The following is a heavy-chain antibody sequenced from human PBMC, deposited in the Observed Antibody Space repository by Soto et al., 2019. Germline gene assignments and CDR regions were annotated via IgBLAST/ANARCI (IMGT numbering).Heavy chain of an antibody. CDR2: VYYSRST. CDR1: GGSISSYY. Sequence: QVQLQESGPGLVKPSETLSLTCTVSGGSISSYYWSWIRQPPGKGLEWIGYVYYSRSTNYNPSLKSRVTISVDTSKNQFSLNLSSMTAEDTAVYYCASYGSGSYSFVYWGQGTLVTVSS. CDR3: ASYGSGSYSFVY. J-gene: IGHJ4*02. V-gene: IGHV4-59*08. D-gene: IGHD3-10*01.